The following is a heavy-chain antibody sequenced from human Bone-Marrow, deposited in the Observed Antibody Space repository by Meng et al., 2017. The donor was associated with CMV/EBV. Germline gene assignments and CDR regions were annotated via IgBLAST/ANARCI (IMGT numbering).Heavy chain of an antibody. V-gene: IGHV4-34*01. CDR2: INQSGST. Sequence: GSLRLSCAVYGGSDDYWNWIRQFPGKGLEWIGEINQSGSTNYNPSLKSRVTISVDTSKNQFSLKLSSVTAADTAVYYCASGQFEQLAGEHYYYYYGMDVWGQGTTVTVSS. D-gene: IGHD6-6*01. CDR3: ASGQFEQLAGEHYYYYYGMDV. J-gene: IGHJ6*02. CDR1: GGSDDY.